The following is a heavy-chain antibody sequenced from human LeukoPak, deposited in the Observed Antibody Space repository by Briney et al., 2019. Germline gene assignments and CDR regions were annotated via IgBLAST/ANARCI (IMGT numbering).Heavy chain of an antibody. CDR2: ISSSGSTI. V-gene: IGHV3-11*01. CDR3: AKHPSGYYYDLFDY. CDR1: GFTFSDYY. D-gene: IGHD3-22*01. J-gene: IGHJ4*02. Sequence: GGSLRLSCAASGFTFSDYYMSWIRQAPGKGLEWVSYISSSGSTIYYADSVKGRFTISRDNAKNSLYLQMNSLRAEDTAVYYCAKHPSGYYYDLFDYWGQGTLVTVSS.